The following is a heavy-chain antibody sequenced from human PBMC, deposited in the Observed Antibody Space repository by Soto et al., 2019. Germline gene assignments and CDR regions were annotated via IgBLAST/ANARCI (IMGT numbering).Heavy chain of an antibody. CDR3: ARQYCSGTTCYNGYFYYDMDV. CDR1: GYIFTTYW. Sequence: PGWSLNISCKGSGYIFTTYWIGWVRQMPGKGLEWMGIIYPGDSQTRYSPSFQGQVTISADKSISTAYLQWSSLKASDTAMYYCARQYCSGTTCYNGYFYYDMDVWGQGTTVTV. J-gene: IGHJ6*02. V-gene: IGHV5-51*01. D-gene: IGHD2-2*02. CDR2: IYPGDSQT.